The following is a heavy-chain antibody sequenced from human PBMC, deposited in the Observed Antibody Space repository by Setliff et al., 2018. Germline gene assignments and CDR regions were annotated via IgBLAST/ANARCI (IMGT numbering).Heavy chain of an antibody. D-gene: IGHD2-15*01. V-gene: IGHV3-21*01. CDR2: ISPGSIYI. CDR3: ARTCSGSGCYAGLES. Sequence: GGSLRLSCVASGFNVISSYMNWVRQAPGKGLEWVSSISPGSIYIYYTDSVKGRFTISRDNSKNTLYLQMSSLRVEDTAVYYCARTCSGSGCYAGLESWGQGTPVTVSS. CDR1: GFNVISSY. J-gene: IGHJ4*02.